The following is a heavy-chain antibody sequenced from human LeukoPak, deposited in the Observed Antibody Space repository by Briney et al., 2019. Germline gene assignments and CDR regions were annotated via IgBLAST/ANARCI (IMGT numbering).Heavy chain of an antibody. CDR2: ISSSSSYI. CDR1: GFTFSSYS. CDR3: ARAPIAAAGTGYYYMDV. V-gene: IGHV3-21*01. D-gene: IGHD6-13*01. Sequence: GGSLRLSCAASGFTFSSYSMNWVRQAPGKGLEWVSSISSSSSYIYYADSVKGRFTISGDNAKNSLYLQMNSLRAEDTAVYYCARAPIAAAGTGYYYMDVWGKGTTVTVSS. J-gene: IGHJ6*03.